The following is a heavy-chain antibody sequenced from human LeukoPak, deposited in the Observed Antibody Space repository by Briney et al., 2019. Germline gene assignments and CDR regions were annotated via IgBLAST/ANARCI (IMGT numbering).Heavy chain of an antibody. CDR2: IESDGGRT. D-gene: IGHD2-2*01. CDR1: GFTFSHYW. J-gene: IGHJ4*02. Sequence: GGSLRLSCAASGFTFSHYWMHWVRQAPGKGLVWVSRIESDGGRTDYADSLKGRFTISRDNAKNTLYLEMNSLRAEDMAVYYCARVGHCSSTACFIDYWGQGTLVTVSS. CDR3: ARVGHCSSTACFIDY. V-gene: IGHV3-74*01.